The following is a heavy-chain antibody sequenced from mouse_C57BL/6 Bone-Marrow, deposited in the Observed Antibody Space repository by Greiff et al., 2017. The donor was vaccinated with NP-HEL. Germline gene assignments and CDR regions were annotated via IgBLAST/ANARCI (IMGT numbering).Heavy chain of an antibody. CDR1: GYSFTGYY. D-gene: IGHD2-3*01. J-gene: IGHJ2*01. V-gene: IGHV1-42*01. CDR3: AREEWYDGYLGYYFDY. CDR2: INPSTGGT. Sequence: EVQLQQSGPELVKPGASVKISCKASGYSFTGYYMNWVKQSPEKSLEWIGEINPSTGGTTYNQKFKAKATLTVDKSSSPAYMQLKSQTSQGSAVYYGAREEWYDGYLGYYFDYWGQGTTLTVSS.